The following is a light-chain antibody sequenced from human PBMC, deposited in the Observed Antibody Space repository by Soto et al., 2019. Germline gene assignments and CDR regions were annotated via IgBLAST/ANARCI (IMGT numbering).Light chain of an antibody. J-gene: IGKJ5*01. V-gene: IGKV3-20*01. CDR3: QQYANSPIT. Sequence: PGESATLSCRASQPVSSNFLAWYQQKPGQAPRLLIYGVSSRASGIPDRFFGSGSGTDFTLTINRLEPEDFAVYYCQQYANSPITFGQGTRLEIK. CDR1: QPVSSNF. CDR2: GVS.